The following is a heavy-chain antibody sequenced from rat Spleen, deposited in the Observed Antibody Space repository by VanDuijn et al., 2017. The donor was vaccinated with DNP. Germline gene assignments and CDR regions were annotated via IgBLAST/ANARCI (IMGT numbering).Heavy chain of an antibody. D-gene: IGHD1-11*01. CDR3: ARGPNYGDFLDFFDY. CDR1: GFIFFDYW. Sequence: EVKLVESGGGLVQPGRSLKLSCAASGFIFFDYWMGWVRQAPGKGLERIGEINKDSSTINYPPSLKDKFTIFRDNAQDTLYLQMSKLGSEDTATYYCARGPNYGDFLDFFDYWGQGVMVTVSS. CDR2: INKDSSTI. V-gene: IGHV4-2*01. J-gene: IGHJ2*01.